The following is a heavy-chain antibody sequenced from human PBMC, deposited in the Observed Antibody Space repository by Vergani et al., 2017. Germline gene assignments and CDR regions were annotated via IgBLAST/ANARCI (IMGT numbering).Heavy chain of an antibody. CDR1: GGSIRSTFYY. D-gene: IGHD6-13*01. CDR2: IYYSGHT. J-gene: IGHJ6*03. CDR3: ARHKEQLVPGNYYYYYYMDV. V-gene: IGHV4-39*01. Sequence: QLQLQESDPGLVKPSETLSLTCTVSGGSIRSTFYYWGWIRQPPGKGLEWIGTIYYSGHTYYNPSLKSRVTISVDTSKKQFSLKLNYVTAADTAVYYCARHKEQLVPGNYYYYYYMDVWGKGTTVTVSS.